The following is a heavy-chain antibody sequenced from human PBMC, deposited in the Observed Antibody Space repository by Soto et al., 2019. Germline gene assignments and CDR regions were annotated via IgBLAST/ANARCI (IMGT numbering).Heavy chain of an antibody. V-gene: IGHV3-23*01. CDR3: ASEYKCYGCQYFPD. Sequence: EVQLLQSGGGLAQPGTSLRLACAASGFTFKYYAMTWVRQAPGKGLEWVSTSSGSGDKTDYADSVKGRFRVSRDNSKDTLYLQMDSLRADDTALYYGASEYKCYGCQYFPDWGQGTVVTVSS. J-gene: IGHJ1*01. CDR1: GFTFKYYA. D-gene: IGHD1-1*01. CDR2: SSGSGDKT.